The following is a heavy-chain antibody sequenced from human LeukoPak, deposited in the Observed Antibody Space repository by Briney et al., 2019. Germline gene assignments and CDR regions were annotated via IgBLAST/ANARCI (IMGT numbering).Heavy chain of an antibody. CDR2: IKQDGSEK. CDR3: ARGFSYGSDYFDH. D-gene: IGHD5-18*01. J-gene: IGHJ4*02. V-gene: IGHV3-7*03. CDR1: GFTFTSYW. Sequence: PGGSLRLSCAASGFTFTSYWMSWVRQTPGKGLEWVAIIKQDGSEKFNVDSVKGRFTISRDNAKNSLYLQMNTLRAEDTAVYFCARGFSYGSDYFDHWGQGTPVTVSS.